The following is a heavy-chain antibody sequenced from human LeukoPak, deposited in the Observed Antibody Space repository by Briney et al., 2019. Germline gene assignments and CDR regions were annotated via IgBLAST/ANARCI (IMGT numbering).Heavy chain of an antibody. J-gene: IGHJ6*02. V-gene: IGHV3-21*01. CDR1: GFTFSSYS. Sequence: PGGSLRLSCAASGFTFSSYSMDWARQAPGKGLEWVSSISSSSSYIYYADSVKGRFTISRDNAKNSLYLQMNSLRADDTAVYYCARAEEKPSSNYYYYGMDVWGQGTTVTVSS. CDR3: ARAEEKPSSNYYYYGMDV. CDR2: ISSSSSYI.